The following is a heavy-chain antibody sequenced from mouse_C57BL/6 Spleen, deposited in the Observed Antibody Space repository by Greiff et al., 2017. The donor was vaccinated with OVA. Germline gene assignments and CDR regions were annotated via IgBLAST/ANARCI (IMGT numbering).Heavy chain of an antibody. CDR3: ARSYDYEGGYYAMDY. D-gene: IGHD2-4*01. J-gene: IGHJ4*01. V-gene: IGHV1-26*01. CDR1: GYTFTDYY. CDR2: INPNNGGT. Sequence: VQLKQSGPELVKPGASVKISCKASGYTFTDYYMNWVKQSHGKSLEWIGDINPNNGGTSYNQKFKGKATLTVDKSSSTAYMALRSLTSEDSAVYDCARSYDYEGGYYAMDYWGQGTSVTVSS.